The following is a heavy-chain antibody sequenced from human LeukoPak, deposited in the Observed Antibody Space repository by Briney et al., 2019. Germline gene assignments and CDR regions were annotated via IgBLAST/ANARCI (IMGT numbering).Heavy chain of an antibody. CDR1: GYSFTSYW. CDR2: IYPGDPDT. Sequence: GESLKISCKGSGYSFTSYWIGWVRQMPGKGLEWMGIIYPGDPDTRYSPSFQGQVTISADKSITTAYLQWSSLKASDTAMYYCARQNGDYFYAFDIWGQGTMVTVSS. J-gene: IGHJ3*02. D-gene: IGHD4-17*01. CDR3: ARQNGDYFYAFDI. V-gene: IGHV5-51*01.